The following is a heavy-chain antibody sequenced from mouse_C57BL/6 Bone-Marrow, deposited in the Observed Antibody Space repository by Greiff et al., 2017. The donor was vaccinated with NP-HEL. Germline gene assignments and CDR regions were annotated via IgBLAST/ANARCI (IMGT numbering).Heavy chain of an antibody. D-gene: IGHD2-3*01. CDR1: GFTFSDYY. CDR3: ARQGWLLKGNYAMDY. J-gene: IGHJ4*01. Sequence: EVQLVESGGGLVQPGGSLKLSCAASGFTFSDYYMYWVRQTPEKRLEWVAYISNGGGSTYYPDTVKGRFTISRDNAKNTLYLQMSRLKSEDTAMYYCARQGWLLKGNYAMDYWGQGTSVTVSS. CDR2: ISNGGGST. V-gene: IGHV5-12*01.